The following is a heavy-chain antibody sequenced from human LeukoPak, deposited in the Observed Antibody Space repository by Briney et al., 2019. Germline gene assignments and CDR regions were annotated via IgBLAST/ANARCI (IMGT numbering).Heavy chain of an antibody. V-gene: IGHV1-8*01. D-gene: IGHD2-8*01. CDR2: MNPNSGNT. Sequence: ASVKVSCKASGYTFTSYDINWVRQATGQGLEWMGWMNPNSGNTGYAQKFQGRVTMTRNTSISTAYMELSSLRSDDTAVYYCARDRCTNGVCYVDYWGQGTLVTVSS. CDR3: ARDRCTNGVCYVDY. J-gene: IGHJ4*02. CDR1: GYTFTSYD.